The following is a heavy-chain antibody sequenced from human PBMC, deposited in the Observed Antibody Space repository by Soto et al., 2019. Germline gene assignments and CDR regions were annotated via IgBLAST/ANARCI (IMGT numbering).Heavy chain of an antibody. Sequence: GGSLRLSCAASGFTFSSYAMSWVRQAPGKGLEWVSAISGSGGSTYYADSVKGRFTISRDNSKNTLYLQMNSLRAEDTAVYYCAKDRMVRGVTVLDYYYGMDVWGQGTTVTVSS. V-gene: IGHV3-23*01. CDR3: AKDRMVRGVTVLDYYYGMDV. CDR1: GFTFSSYA. CDR2: ISGSGGST. J-gene: IGHJ6*02. D-gene: IGHD3-10*01.